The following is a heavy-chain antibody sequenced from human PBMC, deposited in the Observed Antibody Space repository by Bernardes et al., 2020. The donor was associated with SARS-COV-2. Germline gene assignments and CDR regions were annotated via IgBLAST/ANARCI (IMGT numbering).Heavy chain of an antibody. CDR2: LSGGANSA. CDR3: AKDSRNTGYGTGDF. J-gene: IGHJ4*02. CDR1: GFTFSTYA. Sequence: GGSLRLSCSASGFTFSTYAMSWVRQAPGKGLEWISGLSGGANSAYYADSVKGRFTISRDNSKNTLYLQMNSLRAEDTAVYYCAKDSRNTGYGTGDFWGQGTLVTVSS. V-gene: IGHV3-23*01. D-gene: IGHD5-12*01.